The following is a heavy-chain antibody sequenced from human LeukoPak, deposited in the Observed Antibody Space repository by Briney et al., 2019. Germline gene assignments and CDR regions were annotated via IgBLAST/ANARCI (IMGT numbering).Heavy chain of an antibody. CDR2: ISYDGSNK. D-gene: IGHD2-2*01. V-gene: IGHV3-30-3*01. Sequence: PRGSLRLSCAAAGFTFSSYAMHWVRQAPGKGLEWVAVISYDGSNKSYADSVKGRFTMSRHKTKNSLYLQMNSLRAEPTSVYYCARWSVVVVPAASYYIDVRGKGTTVTVSS. J-gene: IGHJ6*03. CDR1: GFTFSSYA. CDR3: ARWSVVVVPAASYYIDV.